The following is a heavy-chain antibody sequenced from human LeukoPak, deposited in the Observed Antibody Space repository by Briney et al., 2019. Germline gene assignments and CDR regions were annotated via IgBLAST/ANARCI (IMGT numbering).Heavy chain of an antibody. CDR2: FYASGTT. CDR1: GGSIVSHY. J-gene: IGHJ4*02. CDR3: AKDSSTWGNLAGHFDS. Sequence: SETLSLICTVSGGSIVSHYWNWIRQPAGRGLEWIGRFYASGTTNTSPSLKSRVTMSVDTSKNQFSLKLGSVTAADTAVYYCAKDSSTWGNLAGHFDSWGQGTLVTVSS. D-gene: IGHD6-13*01. V-gene: IGHV4-4*07.